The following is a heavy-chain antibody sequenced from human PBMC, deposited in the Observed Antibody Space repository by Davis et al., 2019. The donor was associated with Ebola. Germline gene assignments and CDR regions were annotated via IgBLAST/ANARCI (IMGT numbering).Heavy chain of an antibody. V-gene: IGHV3-30*02. CDR2: IRYDGSNK. CDR3: AKDGDYDFWSGYPQGMDV. D-gene: IGHD3-3*01. Sequence: GESLKISCAASGFTFSSYGMHWVRQAPGKGLEWVAFIRYDGSNKYYADSVKGRFTISRDNSKNTLYLQMNSLRAEDTAVYYCAKDGDYDFWSGYPQGMDVWGQGTTVTVSS. CDR1: GFTFSSYG. J-gene: IGHJ6*02.